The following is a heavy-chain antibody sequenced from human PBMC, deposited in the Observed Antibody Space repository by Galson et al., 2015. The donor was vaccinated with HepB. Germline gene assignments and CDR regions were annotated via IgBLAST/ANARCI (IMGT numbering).Heavy chain of an antibody. J-gene: IGHJ4*02. CDR1: GFTFANYW. Sequence: SLRLSCAASGFTFANYWMTWVRQAPGKGLEWVANINQAGSEINYVDSVKGRFTISRDDAKNSVYLQMTSLRAEDSAVYYCARRTHDGSAYPNQENYFDLWGQGTLVSVSS. D-gene: IGHD3-22*01. CDR2: INQAGSEI. CDR3: ARRTHDGSAYPNQENYFDL. V-gene: IGHV3-7*01.